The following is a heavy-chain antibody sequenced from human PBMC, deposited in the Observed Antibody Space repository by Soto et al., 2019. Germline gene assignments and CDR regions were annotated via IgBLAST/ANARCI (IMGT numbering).Heavy chain of an antibody. V-gene: IGHV1-18*01. D-gene: IGHD2-21*02. Sequence: ASVKVSCKASGYTFTSYGISWVRQAPGQGLEWMGWISAYNGNTNYAQKLQGRVTMTTDTSTSTAYMELRSLRSDDTAVYYCARPRLAYCGGDCYSGYDYWGKGTLVTVSS. CDR3: ARPRLAYCGGDCYSGYDY. CDR1: GYTFTSYG. J-gene: IGHJ4*02. CDR2: ISAYNGNT.